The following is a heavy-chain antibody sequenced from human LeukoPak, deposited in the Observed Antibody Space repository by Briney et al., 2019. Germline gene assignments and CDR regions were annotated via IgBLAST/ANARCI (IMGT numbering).Heavy chain of an antibody. J-gene: IGHJ4*02. Sequence: SETLSLTCTVSGGSISSGSYYWSWIRQPAGKGLEWIGRIYTSGSTNYNPSLKSRVTISVDTSKNQFSLKLSSVTAADTAVYYCARDTAMVSFDYWGQGTLVTV. CDR3: ARDTAMVSFDY. CDR1: GGSISSGSYY. CDR2: IYTSGST. D-gene: IGHD5-18*01. V-gene: IGHV4-61*02.